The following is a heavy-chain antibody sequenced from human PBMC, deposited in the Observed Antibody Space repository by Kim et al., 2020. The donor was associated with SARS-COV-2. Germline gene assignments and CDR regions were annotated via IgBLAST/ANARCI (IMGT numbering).Heavy chain of an antibody. D-gene: IGHD1-26*01. V-gene: IGHV4-34*01. Sequence: SETLSLTCGVYGGSFSGFYWSWIRQPPGKGLEWIGEINHSGSTNYNPSLKSRVNISVDTSKNQFSLNLSSVTAADTAMYYCARGIGGSSGHYWGQGTLVTVPS. CDR3: ARGIGGSSGHY. CDR1: GGSFSGFY. CDR2: INHSGST. J-gene: IGHJ4*02.